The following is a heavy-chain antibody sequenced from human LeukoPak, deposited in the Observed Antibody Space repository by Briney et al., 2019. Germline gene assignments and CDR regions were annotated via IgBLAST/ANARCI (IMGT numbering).Heavy chain of an antibody. Sequence: GGSLRLSCAASGFIFSSNSMNWVRQAPGKGLEGVSYISSSSNTIYYADSVKGRFTISRDNAKNSLYLQMNSLRAEDTAVYYCATSGYSNIDYWGQGTLVTVSS. CDR2: ISSSSNTI. CDR1: GFIFSSNS. V-gene: IGHV3-48*04. CDR3: ATSGYSNIDY. D-gene: IGHD4-11*01. J-gene: IGHJ4*02.